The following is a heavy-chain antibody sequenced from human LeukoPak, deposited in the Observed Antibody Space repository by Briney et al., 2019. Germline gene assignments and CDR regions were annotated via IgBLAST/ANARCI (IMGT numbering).Heavy chain of an antibody. J-gene: IGHJ4*02. D-gene: IGHD1-1*01. CDR2: IYYSGST. CDR3: ARWAHWRHYFGY. CDR1: GGSISSYY. V-gene: IGHV4-59*08. Sequence: SETLSLTCTVSGGSISSYYWSWIRQPPGKGLEWIGYIYYSGSTNYNPSLKSRVTISVDTSKNQFSLKLSSVTAADTAVYYCARWAHWRHYFGYWGQGTLVTVSS.